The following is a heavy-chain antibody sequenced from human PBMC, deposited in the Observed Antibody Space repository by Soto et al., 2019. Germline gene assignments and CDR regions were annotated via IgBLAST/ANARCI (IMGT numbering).Heavy chain of an antibody. CDR3: ARDKITGLFDY. CDR1: GGSFSGYY. D-gene: IGHD2-8*02. J-gene: IGHJ4*02. V-gene: IGHV4-34*01. CDR2: INHSGST. Sequence: TSETLTLTCAVYGGSFSGYYWTWIRQPPGTGLEWIGEINHSGSTNYNPSLKSRVTISVDTSKNQFSLKLTSVTAADTAVYYCARDKITGLFDYWGQGTLVTVSS.